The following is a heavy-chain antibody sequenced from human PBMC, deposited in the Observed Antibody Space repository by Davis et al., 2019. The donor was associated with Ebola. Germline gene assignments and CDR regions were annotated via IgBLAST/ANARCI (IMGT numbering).Heavy chain of an antibody. V-gene: IGHV5-51*01. CDR1: GYSFTSYW. CDR3: ARLSLRSSPFDS. CDR2: IYPVDPDT. Sequence: KISCKGSGYSFTSYWIGWVRQLPGKGLEWVGIIYPVDPDTRYNPSFEGQVTISADKSISTAYLQWSSLKASHSAMYYCARLSLRSSPFDSWGQGTLVTVSS. J-gene: IGHJ5*01. D-gene: IGHD6-6*01.